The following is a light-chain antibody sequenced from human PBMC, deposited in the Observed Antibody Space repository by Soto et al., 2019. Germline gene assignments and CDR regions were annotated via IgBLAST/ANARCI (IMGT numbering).Light chain of an antibody. CDR1: QSLFYSSNNKDY. Sequence: DIVMTQSPDSLAVSLGERATINCKSSQSLFYSSNNKDYLAWYQQKPGQPPRLLIYWASTRESGVPERFSGSGSGTDLTLTVSSLQAEDVAVYYCQQYFNTPWTFGQGTKVEIK. CDR2: WAS. J-gene: IGKJ1*01. V-gene: IGKV4-1*01. CDR3: QQYFNTPWT.